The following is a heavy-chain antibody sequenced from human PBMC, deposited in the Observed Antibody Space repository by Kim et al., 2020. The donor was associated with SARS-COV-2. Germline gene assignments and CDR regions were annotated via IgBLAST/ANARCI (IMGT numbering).Heavy chain of an antibody. J-gene: IGHJ4*02. CDR3: AKRGSNSWYYFDY. Sequence: GGSLRLSCAASGFTFSDYAMSWVRQARGKGLEWVSTISAGCGSTYYADSVKGRFTISRDNSKNTLYLQMNGLRAEDTAVYYCAKRGSNSWYYFDYWGQGTLVTGSS. V-gene: IGHV3-23*01. CDR1: GFTFSDYA. CDR2: ISAGCGST. D-gene: IGHD4-4*01.